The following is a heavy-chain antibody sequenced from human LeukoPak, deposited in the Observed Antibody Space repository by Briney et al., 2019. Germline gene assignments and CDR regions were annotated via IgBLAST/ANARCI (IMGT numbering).Heavy chain of an antibody. D-gene: IGHD5-24*01. J-gene: IGHJ4*02. CDR2: INPNSGGT. CDR3: ARGRDGYNHFDY. Sequence: ASVKVSCKASGYTFTGYYMHWVRQAPGQGLEWMGRINPNSGGTNYAQKFQGRVTMTRDTSISTAYMELSRLRSDDTAVYYCARGRDGYNHFDYWGQGTLVTVSS. CDR1: GYTFTGYY. V-gene: IGHV1-2*06.